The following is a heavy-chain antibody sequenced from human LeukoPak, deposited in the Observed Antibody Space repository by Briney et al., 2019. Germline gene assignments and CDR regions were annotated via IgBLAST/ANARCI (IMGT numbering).Heavy chain of an antibody. CDR2: IYSGGST. CDR1: GFTVSSNY. CDR3: AKCVSIVLMVYASDY. D-gene: IGHD2-8*01. V-gene: IGHV3-53*01. Sequence: GGSLRLSCAASGFTVSSNYMSWVRQAPGKGLEWVSVIYSGGSTYYADSVKGRFTVSRDNSKNTLYLQMNSLRAEDTAVYYCAKCVSIVLMVYASDYWGQGTLVTVSS. J-gene: IGHJ4*02.